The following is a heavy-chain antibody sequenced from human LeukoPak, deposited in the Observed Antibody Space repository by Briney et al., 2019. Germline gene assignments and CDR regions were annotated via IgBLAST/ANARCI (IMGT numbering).Heavy chain of an antibody. CDR3: AREADGAHNWYLDL. V-gene: IGHV3-74*01. Sequence: GGSLRLSCAASGFTFSDYWMHWVRQVPGKGLVWVARILNDGSATTYADFVKGRFTISRDNAKNTLYLQMNSLRVEDTVVYYCAREADGAHNWYLDLWGRGTLVPVSS. J-gene: IGHJ2*01. CDR2: ILNDGSAT. CDR1: GFTFSDYW. D-gene: IGHD4/OR15-4a*01.